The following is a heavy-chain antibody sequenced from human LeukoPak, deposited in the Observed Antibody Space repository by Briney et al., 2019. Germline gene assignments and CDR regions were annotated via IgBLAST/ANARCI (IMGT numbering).Heavy chain of an antibody. Sequence: GGSLRLSCAASGFTFSSYTMSWVRQAPGKGLEWVSYISSSGSTIYYADSVKGRFTISRDNAKNSLYLQMNGLRAEDTAVYYCAREMARPDLDYWGQGTLSPSPQ. D-gene: IGHD5-24*01. CDR3: AREMARPDLDY. J-gene: IGHJ4*02. CDR2: ISSSGSTI. V-gene: IGHV3-48*04. CDR1: GFTFSSYT.